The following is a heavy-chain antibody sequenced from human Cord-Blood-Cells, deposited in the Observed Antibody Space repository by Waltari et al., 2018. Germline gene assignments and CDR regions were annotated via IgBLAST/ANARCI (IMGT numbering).Heavy chain of an antibody. CDR2: IKHSGST. V-gene: IGHV4-34*01. Sequence: QVQLQQWGAGLLKPSETLSLTCAVYGGSFSGYYWSWIRQPPGKGLEWIGEIKHSGSTNYNPSLKSRVTISVDTSKNQFSLKLSSVTAADTAVYYCARVGLEWSYGYYFDYWGQGTLVTVSS. J-gene: IGHJ4*02. CDR1: GGSFSGYY. D-gene: IGHD3-3*01. CDR3: ARVGLEWSYGYYFDY.